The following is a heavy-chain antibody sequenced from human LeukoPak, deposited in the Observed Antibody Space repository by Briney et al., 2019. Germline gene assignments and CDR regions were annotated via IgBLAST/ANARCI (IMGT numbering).Heavy chain of an antibody. D-gene: IGHD3-10*01. CDR2: ISYDATIK. J-gene: IGHJ4*02. Sequence: GGSLRLSCAASGFTFSGFAMHWVRQAPGKGLEWVTIISYDATIKYYADSVKGRFTISRDNSRNTLYLQMNSLRAEDTAVYYCAKGRRGGYGSGSPYDYWGQGTLVTVSS. V-gene: IGHV3-30*04. CDR3: AKGRRGGYGSGSPYDY. CDR1: GFTFSGFA.